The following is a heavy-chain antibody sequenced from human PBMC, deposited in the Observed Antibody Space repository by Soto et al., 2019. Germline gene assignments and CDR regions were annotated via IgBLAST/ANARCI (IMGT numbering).Heavy chain of an antibody. CDR3: AKDVTSRGTGWFDR. CDR1: GFTFSSHG. J-gene: IGHJ5*02. Sequence: QVQLVESGGGVVQPGRSLRLSCVASGFTFSSHGMHWVRQAPGKGLEWVAVISDDGSERSYAASVKGRFTISRDYSKSTVYLQMKSLRTEDTAVYYCAKDVTSRGTGWFDRWGQGTLVTVSS. D-gene: IGHD2-15*01. CDR2: ISDDGSER. V-gene: IGHV3-30*18.